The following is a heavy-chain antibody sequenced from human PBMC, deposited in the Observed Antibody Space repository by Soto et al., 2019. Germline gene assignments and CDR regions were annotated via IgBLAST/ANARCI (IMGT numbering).Heavy chain of an antibody. D-gene: IGHD3-10*01. Sequence: ASVKVSCKASGYTFTSYGISWVRQAPGQGLEWXXWISAYNGNTNYAQKLQGRVTMNTDTSTSTAYXEMRXXRSDDTALDYCARVAPNWFGELLSVNYWGQGTLVTVYS. CDR1: GYTFTSYG. J-gene: IGHJ4*02. CDR3: ARVAPNWFGELLSVNY. V-gene: IGHV1-18*01. CDR2: ISAYNGNT.